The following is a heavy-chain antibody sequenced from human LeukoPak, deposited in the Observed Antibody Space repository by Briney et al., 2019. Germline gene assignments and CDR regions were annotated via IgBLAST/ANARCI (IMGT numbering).Heavy chain of an antibody. Sequence: GGSLRLSCTASGFTFSSYEMNWVRQAPGKGLEWVSYISSSGSTIYYADSVKGRFTISRDNAKNSLYLQMSSLRAEDTAVYYCARNLGGCTSTSCYSDFDIWGQGNLVTVSP. V-gene: IGHV3-48*03. CDR3: ARNLGGCTSTSCYSDFDI. CDR2: ISSSGSTI. D-gene: IGHD2-2*01. J-gene: IGHJ4*02. CDR1: GFTFSSYE.